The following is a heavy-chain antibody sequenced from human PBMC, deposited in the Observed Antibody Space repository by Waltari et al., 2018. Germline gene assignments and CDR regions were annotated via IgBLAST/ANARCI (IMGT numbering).Heavy chain of an antibody. Sequence: EVRLVRSGAEGKKPGEALEISCKGAGYSFTSYWLGWVRQMPGKGLEWGGILYPGDSGTRYSPSFVGEVTISAENSISNAYLQGSSLKASDAAMYYCARSSSYYYYWDVLGKGTTVTISS. CDR3: ARSSSYYYYWDV. D-gene: IGHD3-10*01. CDR1: GYSFTSYW. V-gene: IGHV5-51*01. J-gene: IGHJ6*03. CDR2: LYPGDSGT.